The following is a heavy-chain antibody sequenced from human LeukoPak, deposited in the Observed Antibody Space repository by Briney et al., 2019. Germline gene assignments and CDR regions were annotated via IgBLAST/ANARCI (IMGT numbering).Heavy chain of an antibody. CDR2: IKQDGSEK. CDR3: ARHPWTRPHDY. D-gene: IGHD3/OR15-3a*01. V-gene: IGHV3-7*03. Sequence: PGGSLRLSCAASGFTFSSYWMSWVRQAPGKGLEWVANIKQDGSEKYYVDSVKGRFTISRDNAKNSLYLQMNSLRAEDTALYYCARHPWTRPHDYWGQGTLVTVSS. CDR1: GFTFSSYW. J-gene: IGHJ4*02.